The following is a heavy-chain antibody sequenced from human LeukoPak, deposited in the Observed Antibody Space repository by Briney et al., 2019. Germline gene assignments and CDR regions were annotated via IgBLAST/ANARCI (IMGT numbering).Heavy chain of an antibody. V-gene: IGHV4-59*01. D-gene: IGHD2-15*01. CDR3: VSGLLYGGLDY. CDR1: GGSISSYY. Sequence: SETLSLTCTVSGGSISSYYWNWIRQPPGKGLEWIGYIYYSGSTNYNPSLKSRVTISVDTSKNQFSLKLSSVTAADTAVYYCVSGLLYGGLDYWGQGTLVTVSS. CDR2: IYYSGST. J-gene: IGHJ4*02.